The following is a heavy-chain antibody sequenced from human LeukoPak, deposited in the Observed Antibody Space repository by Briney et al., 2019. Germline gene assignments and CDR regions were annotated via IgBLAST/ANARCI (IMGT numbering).Heavy chain of an antibody. V-gene: IGHV4-39*07. CDR2: IYYSGST. CDR3: ARHKFFGELLFDY. J-gene: IGHJ4*02. Sequence: SETLSLTCTVSGGSISSSSYYWGWIRQPPGRGLEWIGSIYYSGSTYYNPSLKSRVTISVDTSKNQFSLKLSSVTAADTAVYYCARHKFFGELLFDYWGQGTLVTVSS. D-gene: IGHD3-10*01. CDR1: GGSISSSSYY.